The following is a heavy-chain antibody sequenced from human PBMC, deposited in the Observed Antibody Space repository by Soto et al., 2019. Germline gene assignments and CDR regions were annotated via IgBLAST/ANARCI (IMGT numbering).Heavy chain of an antibody. Sequence: GGSLRLSCEASGFSFSTYSMHWVRQAPGKVLEWVSSIGRRSDIYYADSVKGRFTISRDNAKNSVSLQMNSLRDEDTAVYYCAREETAWPLAYGLDVWGQGTTVTVSS. J-gene: IGHJ6*02. V-gene: IGHV3-21*01. CDR3: AREETAWPLAYGLDV. CDR1: GFSFSTYS. CDR2: IGRRSDI. D-gene: IGHD2-21*02.